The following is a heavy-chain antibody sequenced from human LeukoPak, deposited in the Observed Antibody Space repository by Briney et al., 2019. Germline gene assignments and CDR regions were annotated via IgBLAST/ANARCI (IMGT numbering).Heavy chain of an antibody. V-gene: IGHV5-51*01. Sequence: GESLKISCKGSGYSFTSYWIGWVRQMPGKGLEWTGIIYPGDSDTRYGPSFQGQVTISADKSISTAYLQWSSLKASDTAMYYCARRRGGSSSWYYFDYWGQGTLVTVSS. CDR2: IYPGDSDT. CDR1: GYSFTSYW. J-gene: IGHJ4*02. CDR3: ARRRGGSSSWYYFDY. D-gene: IGHD6-13*01.